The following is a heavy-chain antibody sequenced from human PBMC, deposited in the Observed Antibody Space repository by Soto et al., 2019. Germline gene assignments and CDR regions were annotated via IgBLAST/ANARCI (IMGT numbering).Heavy chain of an antibody. CDR2: ISYDGSNK. J-gene: IGHJ4*02. CDR1: GFTFSSYG. D-gene: IGHD3-10*01. Sequence: GSLRLSCAASGFTFSSYGMHWVRQAPGKGLEWVAVISYDGSNKYYADSVKGRFTISRDNSKNTLYLQMNSLRAEDTAVYYCAKDQGLWFGELSNWGQGTLVTVSS. V-gene: IGHV3-30*18. CDR3: AKDQGLWFGELSN.